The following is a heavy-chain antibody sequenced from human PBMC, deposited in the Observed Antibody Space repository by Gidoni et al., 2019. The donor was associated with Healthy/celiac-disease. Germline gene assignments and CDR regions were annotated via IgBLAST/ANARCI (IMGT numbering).Heavy chain of an antibody. J-gene: IGHJ5*02. Sequence: EVQLLESGGGLVQPGGSLRLSCAASGFTFSRYALSWVRQAPGKGLEWVSAIRGSGGSTYYADSVKGRFTISRDNSKNTLYLQMNSLRAEDTAVYYCAKAGSIVVVPAATEAWFDPWGQGTLVTVSS. CDR2: IRGSGGST. CDR1: GFTFSRYA. V-gene: IGHV3-23*01. CDR3: AKAGSIVVVPAATEAWFDP. D-gene: IGHD2-2*01.